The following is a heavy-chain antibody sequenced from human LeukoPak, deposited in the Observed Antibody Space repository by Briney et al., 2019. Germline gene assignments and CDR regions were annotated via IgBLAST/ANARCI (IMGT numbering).Heavy chain of an antibody. J-gene: IGHJ4*02. D-gene: IGHD5-12*01. CDR2: ISYDGNK. CDR3: ARPQYSGYDYNFDY. Sequence: GGSLRLSCAASGFTFSSYGMHWVRQAPGKGLEWVTLISYDGNKYYADSVKGRFTISRDNSKNTLYLQMNSLRAEDTAVYYCARPQYSGYDYNFDYWGQGTLVTVSS. CDR1: GFTFSSYG. V-gene: IGHV3-30*03.